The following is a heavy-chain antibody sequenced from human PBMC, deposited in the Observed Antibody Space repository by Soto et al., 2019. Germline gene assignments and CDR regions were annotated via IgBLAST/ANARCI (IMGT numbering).Heavy chain of an antibody. CDR3: AKVAMIVVVITGGFDY. D-gene: IGHD3-22*01. Sequence: QVQLVESGGGVVQPGRSLRLSCAASGFTFSSYGMHWVRQAPGKGLEWVAVISYDGSNKYYADSVKGRFTISRDNSKNTLYLQMNSLRAEDTAVYYCAKVAMIVVVITGGFDYWGHGTLVTVSS. CDR2: ISYDGSNK. CDR1: GFTFSSYG. J-gene: IGHJ4*01. V-gene: IGHV3-30*18.